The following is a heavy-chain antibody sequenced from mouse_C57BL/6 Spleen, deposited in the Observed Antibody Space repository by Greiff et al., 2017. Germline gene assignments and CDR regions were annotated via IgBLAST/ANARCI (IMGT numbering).Heavy chain of an antibody. CDR1: GYTFTSYW. Sequence: QVQLQQPGAELVKPGASVKLSCKASGYTFTSYWMQWVKQRPGQGLEWIGEIDPSDSYTNYNQKFKGKATLTVDTSSSTAYMQLSSRTSEDSAVYYCARNNDSYYFGYWGQGTTLTVSS. V-gene: IGHV1-50*01. CDR2: IDPSDSYT. D-gene: IGHD2-4*01. CDR3: ARNNDSYYFGY. J-gene: IGHJ2*01.